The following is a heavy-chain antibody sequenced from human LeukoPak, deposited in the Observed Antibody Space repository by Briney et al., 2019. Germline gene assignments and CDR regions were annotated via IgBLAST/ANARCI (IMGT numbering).Heavy chain of an antibody. J-gene: IGHJ4*02. V-gene: IGHV3-73*01. Sequence: GGSLKLSCAASGLTFSGSGIHWVRQASGKGLEWLGRIGRQGDSDAKRYAASLKGKFTISRVDSRNPAYLQMNSLKPEGTAVYYCAGDYNFLTGLNYWGQGTLVTVSS. CDR3: AGDYNFLTGLNY. CDR1: GLTFSGSG. CDR2: IGRQGDSDAK. D-gene: IGHD3-9*01.